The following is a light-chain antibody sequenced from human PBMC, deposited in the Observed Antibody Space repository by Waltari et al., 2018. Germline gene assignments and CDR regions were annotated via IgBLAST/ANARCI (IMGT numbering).Light chain of an antibody. J-gene: IGLJ2*01. V-gene: IGLV2-8*01. CDR3: SSYAGNNISL. Sequence: QSALTQPPSATGSPGQSVTISCTGTNSDVGTSTFVPWYQHRAGKAPKLIIFDVNKRPSGVPDRFSGSRSDNTASLTVSGLQAEDEADYYCSSYAGNNISLFGGGTKLTVL. CDR2: DVN. CDR1: NSDVGTSTF.